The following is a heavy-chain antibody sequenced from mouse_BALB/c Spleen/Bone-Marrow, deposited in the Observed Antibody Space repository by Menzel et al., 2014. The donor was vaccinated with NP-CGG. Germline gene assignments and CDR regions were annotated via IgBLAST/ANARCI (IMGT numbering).Heavy chain of an antibody. CDR2: IDPANGNT. CDR3: ALYYDYDVGY. V-gene: IGHV14-3*02. CDR1: GFNIKDTY. D-gene: IGHD2-4*01. Sequence: VQLKESGAELVKPGASVKLSCTASGFNIKDTYMHWVKHRPEQGLEWIGRIDPANGNTKYDPKFQGKATITADTSSNTAYLQLSSLTSEDTAVYYCALYYDYDVGYWGQGTTLTVSS. J-gene: IGHJ2*01.